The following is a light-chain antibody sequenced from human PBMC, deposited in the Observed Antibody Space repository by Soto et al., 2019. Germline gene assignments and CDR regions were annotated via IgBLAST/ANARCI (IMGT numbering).Light chain of an antibody. CDR3: QQFSSYPLT. CDR2: DAS. CDR1: QTVRNNY. V-gene: IGKV3-20*01. J-gene: IGKJ4*01. Sequence: EIVLTQSLATLSLSPGERATLSCRASQTVRNNYLAWYQQKPGQAPRLLIYDASSRATGIPDRFSGGGSGTDFTLTISRLEPEDFAVYYCQQFSSYPLTFGGGTKVDIK.